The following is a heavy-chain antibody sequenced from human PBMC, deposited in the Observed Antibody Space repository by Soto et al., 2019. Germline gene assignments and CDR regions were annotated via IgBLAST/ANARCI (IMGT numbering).Heavy chain of an antibody. V-gene: IGHV1-69*08. CDR1: GGTFSTYI. D-gene: IGHD3-3*01. Sequence: QVQLVQSGAEVRKPGSSVKVSCKAPGGTFSTYIISWVRQAPGQGLEWKGRIIPIPDITNYAQKFQGIVTVTADRSTSTGYMKLTSLKSEDTAVYYCARDRITTRGDGVDRWGQGTMVTVSS. CDR2: IIPIPDIT. J-gene: IGHJ3*01. CDR3: ARDRITTRGDGVDR.